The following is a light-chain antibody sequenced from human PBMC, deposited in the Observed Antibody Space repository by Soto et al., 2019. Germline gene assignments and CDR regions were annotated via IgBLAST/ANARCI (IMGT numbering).Light chain of an antibody. J-gene: IGLJ1*01. Sequence: QSALTQPASVSGSPGQSITISCTGTSSDVGTYTLVSWYQQHPGKAPKLVIYEVNKRPAGVSKRFSGSKSGDTASLTISGLQAEDEADYYCSSYAGAITFYVFGTGTQLTV. CDR3: SSYAGAITFYV. CDR2: EVN. V-gene: IGLV2-23*02. CDR1: SSDVGTYTL.